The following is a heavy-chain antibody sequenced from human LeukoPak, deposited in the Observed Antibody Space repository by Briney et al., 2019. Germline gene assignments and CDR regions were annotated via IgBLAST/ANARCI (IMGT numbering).Heavy chain of an antibody. CDR1: GFTFAQYM. D-gene: IGHD3-22*01. CDR2: ITWDGTTT. J-gene: IGHJ4*02. CDR3: AKDYGYYRGFDY. V-gene: IGHV3-43*01. Sequence: PGGSLRLSCAASGFTFAQYMMHWVRQVPGKGLEGVSHITWDGTTTHYADSVKGRFTISRDNRKNSLYLQMNSLRIEDTALYYCAKDYGYYRGFDYWGQGTLVTVSS.